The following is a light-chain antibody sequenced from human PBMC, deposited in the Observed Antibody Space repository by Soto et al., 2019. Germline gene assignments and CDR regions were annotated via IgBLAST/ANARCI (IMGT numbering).Light chain of an antibody. V-gene: IGKV3-15*01. CDR3: QQYGSSPLT. CDR1: QGVGSS. J-gene: IGKJ4*01. Sequence: ETVMTQSPATLSVSAGERVTLSCRASQGVGSSLAWYQQKPGQAPRVLIYGASTTAPGIPARFSGSGSGTEFTLTISRLEPEDFAVYYCQQYGSSPLTFGGGTKVDIK. CDR2: GAS.